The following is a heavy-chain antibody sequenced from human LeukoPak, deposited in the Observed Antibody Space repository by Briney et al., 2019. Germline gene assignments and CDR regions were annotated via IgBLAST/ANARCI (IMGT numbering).Heavy chain of an antibody. V-gene: IGHV3-21*01. J-gene: IGHJ4*02. CDR2: ISSSSSYI. CDR1: GFTFSSYS. Sequence: GGSLRLSCAASGFTFSSYSMNWVRQAPGKGLEWVSSISSSSSYIYYADSVKGRFTISRDNAKNSLYLQMNSLRAEDAAVYYCARSVGETGIVVVPAAIFYYWGQGTLVTVSS. D-gene: IGHD2-2*01. CDR3: ARSVGETGIVVVPAAIFYY.